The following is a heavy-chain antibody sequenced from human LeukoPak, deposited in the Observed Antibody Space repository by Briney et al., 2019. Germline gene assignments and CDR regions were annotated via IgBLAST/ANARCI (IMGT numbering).Heavy chain of an antibody. D-gene: IGHD3-16*01. CDR3: SRDTFGGDDF. CDR2: INTDGTYT. V-gene: IGHV3-74*01. Sequence: GGSLRLSCAASGFTFSSYWMHWVRQAPGKGLVWVSRINTDGTYTSYADSVKGRLTISRDNAKNTLYLQMNSLRADDTAVYYCSRDTFGGDDFWGQGTLVTVSS. J-gene: IGHJ4*02. CDR1: GFTFSSYW.